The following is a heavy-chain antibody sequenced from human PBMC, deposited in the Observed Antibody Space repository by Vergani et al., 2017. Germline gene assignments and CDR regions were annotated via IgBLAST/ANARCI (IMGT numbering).Heavy chain of an antibody. V-gene: IGHV3-23*04. CDR2: ISGSGGST. CDR1: GFTFSSYA. CDR3: AKVCSSSWYPQPFDY. D-gene: IGHD6-13*01. J-gene: IGHJ4*02. Sequence: EVQLVESGGGLVQPGGSLRLSCEASGFTFSSYAMSWVRQAPGKGLEWVSAISGSGGSTYYADYVKCRFTISRDNSKNTLYLQMNSLRAECTAVYYCAKVCSSSWYPQPFDYWGQGTLVTVSS.